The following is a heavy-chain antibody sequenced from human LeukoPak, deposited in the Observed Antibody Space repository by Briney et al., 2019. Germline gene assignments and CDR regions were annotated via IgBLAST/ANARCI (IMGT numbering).Heavy chain of an antibody. V-gene: IGHV3-23*01. Sequence: GGSLRLSCAASGFTFSSYAMSWVRQAPGKGLEWVSPISGSGGSTYYADSVKGRFTISRDNSKNTLYLQMNSLRAEDTAVYYCAKDGGILWFGELLSPTQKTDAFDIWGQGTMVTVSS. J-gene: IGHJ3*02. CDR2: ISGSGGST. CDR3: AKDGGILWFGELLSPTQKTDAFDI. D-gene: IGHD3-10*01. CDR1: GFTFSSYA.